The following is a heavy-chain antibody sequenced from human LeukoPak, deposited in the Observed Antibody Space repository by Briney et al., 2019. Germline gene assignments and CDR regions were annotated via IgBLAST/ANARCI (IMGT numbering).Heavy chain of an antibody. Sequence: SETLSLTCTVSGGSIGGYYWSWIRQPPGKGLEWIGYIYYSGSTNYNPSLKSRVTISLDTSKNQFSLKLSSVTAADTAVYYCAGTIIAVAGPFDYWGQGTLVTVSS. CDR3: AGTIIAVAGPFDY. CDR1: GGSIGGYY. CDR2: IYYSGST. V-gene: IGHV4-59*01. D-gene: IGHD6-19*01. J-gene: IGHJ4*02.